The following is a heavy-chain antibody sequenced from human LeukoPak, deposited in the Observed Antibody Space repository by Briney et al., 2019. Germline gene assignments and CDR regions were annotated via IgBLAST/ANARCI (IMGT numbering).Heavy chain of an antibody. V-gene: IGHV4-59*01. CDR1: GGCISSYY. J-gene: IGHJ3*02. D-gene: IGHD3-22*01. Sequence: PSETLSLTCTVSGGCISSYYWSWIRQPPGKGLEWIGYIYYSGSTNYNPSLKSRVTISVDTSKNQFSLKLSSVTAADTAVYYCARDRFGGYGAFDIWGQGTMVTVSS. CDR3: ARDRFGGYGAFDI. CDR2: IYYSGST.